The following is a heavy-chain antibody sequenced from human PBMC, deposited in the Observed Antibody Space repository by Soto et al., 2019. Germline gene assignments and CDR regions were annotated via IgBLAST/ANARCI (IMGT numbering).Heavy chain of an antibody. D-gene: IGHD2-21*01. CDR1: GFTFSNYW. CDR2: INTDGSAT. Sequence: EVQLVESGGGLVQHGGSLRLSCAASGFTFSNYWMHWVREVPGKGLVWVSRINTDGSATSYADSVKGRFTVSRDNAKNTQYLQMNSLRAEDTAVYYCARDGEGYWGQGTLVTVSS. V-gene: IGHV3-74*01. J-gene: IGHJ4*02. CDR3: ARDGEGY.